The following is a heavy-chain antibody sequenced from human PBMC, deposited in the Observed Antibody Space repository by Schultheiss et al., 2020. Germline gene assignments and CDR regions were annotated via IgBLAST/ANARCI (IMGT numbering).Heavy chain of an antibody. V-gene: IGHV2-70*12. CDR2: IDWDDDK. CDR1: GFSLSTSGMC. Sequence: SGPTLVKPTQTLTLTCTFSGFSLSTSGMCVSWIRQPPGKALEWLARIDWDDDKYYSTSLKTRLTISKDTSKNQVVLTMTNMDPVDTATYYCAHRLLWFGELLPGYFDYWGQGTLVTVSS. J-gene: IGHJ4*02. CDR3: AHRLLWFGELLPGYFDY. D-gene: IGHD3-10*01.